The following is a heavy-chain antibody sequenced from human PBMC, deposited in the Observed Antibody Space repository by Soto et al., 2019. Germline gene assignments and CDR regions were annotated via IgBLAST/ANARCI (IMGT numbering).Heavy chain of an antibody. CDR1: VGSFNGYC. D-gene: IGHD6-13*01. V-gene: IGHV4-34*01. Sequence: PSEPLSLPCPSYVGSFNGYCWRWMGEPPGKGLEWIGEINHSGSTNYNPSLKSRVTISVDTSKNQFSLKLSSVTAADTAVYYCASFRRSSSWYRRGWFDPWGQGTLVTVSS. J-gene: IGHJ5*02. CDR3: ASFRRSSSWYRRGWFDP. CDR2: INHSGST.